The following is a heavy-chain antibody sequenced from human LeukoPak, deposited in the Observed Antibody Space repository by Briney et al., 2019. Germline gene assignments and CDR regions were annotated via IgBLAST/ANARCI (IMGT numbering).Heavy chain of an antibody. D-gene: IGHD2-15*01. CDR1: GASFSSSRYY. CDR2: FYYGGTT. V-gene: IGHV4-39*01. CDR3: ARQGEHSGVYNYMDV. Sequence: SETLSLTCSVSGASFSSSRYYWGWLRQPPGQGLVWLGNFYYGGTTYYNPSLKRRFTLSVGRSENQFSLKLSSVTAANTAVYYCARQGEHSGVYNYMDVWGKGTTVTVSS. J-gene: IGHJ6*03.